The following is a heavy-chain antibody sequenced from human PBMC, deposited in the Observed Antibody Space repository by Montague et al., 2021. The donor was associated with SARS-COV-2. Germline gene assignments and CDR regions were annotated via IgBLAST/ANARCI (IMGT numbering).Heavy chain of an antibody. CDR1: GGSISRYF. J-gene: IGHJ4*02. D-gene: IGHD3-16*01. CDR3: ARVTLGGRDGRTHQYDGLDS. CDR2: VHDIESS. V-gene: IGHV4-59*01. Sequence: SETLSLTCTVSGGSISRYFWNWIRQTPGKGLEWMGYVHDIESSXXXPSXXXRXTILLDTPKNQFSLRLNAVTAADTAVYYCARVTLGGRDGRTHQYDGLDSWGQGILVTVSS.